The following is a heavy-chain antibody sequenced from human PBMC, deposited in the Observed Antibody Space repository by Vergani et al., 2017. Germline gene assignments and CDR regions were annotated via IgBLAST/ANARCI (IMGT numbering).Heavy chain of an antibody. CDR3: AKDFRRGYCSSTSCYGGAGGSGGFDP. D-gene: IGHD2-2*03. CDR1: GFTFSSYA. V-gene: IGHV3-23*01. CDR2: ISVSGGST. Sequence: EVQLLESGGGLVQPGGSLRLSCAASGFTFSSYAMSWVRQAPGKGLEWVSAISVSGGSTYYADSVKGRFTISRDNSKNTLYLQMNSLRAEDTAVYYCAKDFRRGYCSSTSCYGGAGGSGGFDPWGQGTLVTVSS. J-gene: IGHJ5*02.